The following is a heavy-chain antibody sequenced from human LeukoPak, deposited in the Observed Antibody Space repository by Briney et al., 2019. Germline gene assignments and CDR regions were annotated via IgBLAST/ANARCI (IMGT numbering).Heavy chain of an antibody. V-gene: IGHV4-39*01. J-gene: IGHJ4*02. CDR1: GGSITSSTYY. CDR2: IHYSGTT. CDR3: AKTADSSPYSPFDY. D-gene: IGHD3-22*01. Sequence: PSETLSLTCIVSGGSITSSTYYWGWVRQPPGKGLEWIGTIHYSGTTYYNPSLKSRVTRSVDASKNQFSLKLNSVTAADTAVYYCAKTADSSPYSPFDYWGRGTLVTVSS.